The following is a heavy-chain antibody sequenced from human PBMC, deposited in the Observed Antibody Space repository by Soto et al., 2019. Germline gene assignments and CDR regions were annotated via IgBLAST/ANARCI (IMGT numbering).Heavy chain of an antibody. J-gene: IGHJ4*02. V-gene: IGHV3-23*01. CDR2: MSGSSSTT. CDR3: AKNQERELPMVIDF. CDR1: GLTFSNYA. Sequence: EVRLLESGGGLVKPGGSLRLSCATSGLTFSNYAMSWVRQAPGGGLEWVSAMSGSSSTTYYADSVRGRFTISRDRSKNTLYLQMRSLRAEDTALYYCAKNQERELPMVIDFWGQGTLVTVSS. D-gene: IGHD3-22*01.